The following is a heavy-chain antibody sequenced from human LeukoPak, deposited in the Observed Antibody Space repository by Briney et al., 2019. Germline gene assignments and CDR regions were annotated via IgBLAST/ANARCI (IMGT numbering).Heavy chain of an antibody. CDR2: ISAYNGNT. V-gene: IGHV1-18*01. Sequence: ASVKDSCKASGYTFTSYGISWVRQAPGQGLEWMGWISAYNGNTNYAQKLQGRVTMTTDTSTSTAYMELRSLRSDDTAVYYCARDQYYGDYVAYYYGMDVWGQGTTVTVSS. D-gene: IGHD4-17*01. CDR3: ARDQYYGDYVAYYYGMDV. CDR1: GYTFTSYG. J-gene: IGHJ6*02.